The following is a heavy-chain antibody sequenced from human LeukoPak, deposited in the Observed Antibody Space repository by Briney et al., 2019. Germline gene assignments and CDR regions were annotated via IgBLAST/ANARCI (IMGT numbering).Heavy chain of an antibody. CDR2: ISGSGGST. CDR1: GFTFSSYV. Sequence: GGSLRLSCAASGFTFSSYVMSWVRQAPGKGLEWVSAISGSGGSTYYADSVKGRITISRDNSKNTLYLQMNSLRAEDTAVYYCAKPKGDYPIFDYWGQGTLVTVSS. CDR3: AKPKGDYPIFDY. D-gene: IGHD4-17*01. V-gene: IGHV3-23*01. J-gene: IGHJ4*02.